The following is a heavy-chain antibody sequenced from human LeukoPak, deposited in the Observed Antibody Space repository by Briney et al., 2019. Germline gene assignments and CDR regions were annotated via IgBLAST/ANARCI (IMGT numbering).Heavy chain of an antibody. CDR2: MNNDGSGT. CDR3: ARGVVPADYYYYYYMDV. V-gene: IGHV3-74*01. Sequence: PGGSLRLSCAVSGFTLSAYWMHRVRQVPGKGLVWVSRMNNDGSGTSYADSVKGRFTISRDNAKNSLYLQMNSLRAEDTAVYYCARGVVPADYYYYYYMDVWGKGTTVTVSS. CDR1: GFTLSAYW. D-gene: IGHD2-2*01. J-gene: IGHJ6*03.